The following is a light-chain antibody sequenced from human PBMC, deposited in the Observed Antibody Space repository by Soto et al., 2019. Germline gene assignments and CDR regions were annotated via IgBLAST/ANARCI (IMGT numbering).Light chain of an antibody. Sequence: QSVLTQPASVSESPGQSITISCTGTSSDFGGYNYVSWYQQHPGKAPKLMIYDVSNRPSGVSNRFSGSKSGNTASLTISGLQAEDEADYYCSSYTSSSTYVFGTGTKVTVL. CDR3: SSYTSSSTYV. J-gene: IGLJ1*01. CDR2: DVS. CDR1: SSDFGGYNY. V-gene: IGLV2-14*01.